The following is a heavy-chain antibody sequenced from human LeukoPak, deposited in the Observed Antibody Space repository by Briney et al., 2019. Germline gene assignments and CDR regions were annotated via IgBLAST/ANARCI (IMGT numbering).Heavy chain of an antibody. CDR2: IYYSGST. CDR3: ARRKQQLAFDY. J-gene: IGHJ4*02. CDR1: GGSISSSSYY. D-gene: IGHD6-13*01. Sequence: SETLSLTCTVSGGSISSSSYYWGWIRQPPGKGLEWIGSIYYSGSTYYNPSLKSRVTISVDTSKNQFSLKLSSVTAADTAVYYRARRKQQLAFDYWGQGTLVTVSS. V-gene: IGHV4-39*01.